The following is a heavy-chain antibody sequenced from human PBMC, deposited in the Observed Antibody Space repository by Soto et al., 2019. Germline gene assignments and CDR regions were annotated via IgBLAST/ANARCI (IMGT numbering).Heavy chain of an antibody. CDR2: ISSSGSTI. CDR3: AREGQWLVERGESFDY. CDR1: GFTFSSYE. J-gene: IGHJ4*02. D-gene: IGHD6-19*01. Sequence: PGGSLRLSCAASGFTFSSYEMNWVRQAPGKGLEWVSYISSSGSTIYYADSVKGRFTISRDNAKNSLYLQMNSLRAEDTAVYYCAREGQWLVERGESFDYWGQGTLVTVSS. V-gene: IGHV3-48*03.